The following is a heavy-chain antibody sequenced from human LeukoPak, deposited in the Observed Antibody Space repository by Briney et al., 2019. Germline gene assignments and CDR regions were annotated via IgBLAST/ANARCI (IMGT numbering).Heavy chain of an antibody. CDR1: GFTFSSYG. CDR3: ARPFSNYGWFDP. V-gene: IGHV3-33*03. J-gene: IGHJ5*02. Sequence: GRSLRLSCTAPGFTFSSYGMHWVRQAPGKGLEWVAVIWNDGSNKYCADSVKGRFTISKDNSKNTVYLQMNSLRAEDTAVYYCARPFSNYGWFDPWGQGTLVTVSS. D-gene: IGHD4-11*01. CDR2: IWNDGSNK.